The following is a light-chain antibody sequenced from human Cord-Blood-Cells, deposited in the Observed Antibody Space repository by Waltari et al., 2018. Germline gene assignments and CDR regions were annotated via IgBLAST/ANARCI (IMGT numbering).Light chain of an antibody. Sequence: QSALTQPASVSGSPGQSITISCTGTSSDVGGYNYVSCYQHHPGKAPKLMIYDVSNRPSGVSNRFSGSKSGNTASLTISGLQAEDEADYYCSSYTSSSTLDVFGTGTKVTVL. V-gene: IGLV2-14*03. CDR1: SSDVGGYNY. CDR3: SSYTSSSTLDV. CDR2: DVS. J-gene: IGLJ1*01.